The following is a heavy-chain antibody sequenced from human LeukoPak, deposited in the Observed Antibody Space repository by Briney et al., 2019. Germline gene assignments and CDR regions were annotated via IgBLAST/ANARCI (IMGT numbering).Heavy chain of an antibody. CDR1: GDSLSSNSAT. V-gene: IGHV6-1*01. CDR3: ARGNGYPFDY. CDR2: TYYRSKWYN. Sequence: SQTLSLTCAISGDSLSSNSATWNWVRQSPSRGLEWLGRTYYRSKWYNDYAVSVKGRVTINPDASKKQFSLQLNSVTPEDTAMYYCARGNGYPFDYWGQGTLVAVSS. D-gene: IGHD3-16*01. J-gene: IGHJ4*02.